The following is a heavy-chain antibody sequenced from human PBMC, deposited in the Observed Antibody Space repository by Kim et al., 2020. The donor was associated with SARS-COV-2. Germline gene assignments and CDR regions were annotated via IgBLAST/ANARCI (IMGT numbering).Heavy chain of an antibody. Sequence: GGSLRLSCAASGFTFSSYAMNWVRQAPGKGLEWVAGISDGGDNTYYADSVTGRFTVSRDNSNKKLQLQMKSTGAAAVYECYNGNCGSWYHFGYYW. CDR2: ISDGGDNT. V-gene: IGHV3-23*01. CDR1: GFTFSSYA. J-gene: IGHJ4*01. D-gene: IGHD6-13*01. CDR3: GNCGSWYHFGYY.